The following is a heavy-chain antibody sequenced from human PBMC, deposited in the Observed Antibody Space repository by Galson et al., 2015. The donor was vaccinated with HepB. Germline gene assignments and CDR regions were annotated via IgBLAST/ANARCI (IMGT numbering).Heavy chain of an antibody. CDR2: INPSGGST. Sequence: SVKVSCKASGYTFTSYYMHWVRQAPGQGLEWMGIINPSGGSTSYAQKLQGRVTMTRDTSTSTVYMELSSLRSEDTAVYYCARGGLLWFGQNGGWYLDLWGRGTLVTVSS. CDR3: ARGGLLWFGQNGGWYLDL. J-gene: IGHJ2*01. D-gene: IGHD3-10*01. CDR1: GYTFTSYY. V-gene: IGHV1-46*04.